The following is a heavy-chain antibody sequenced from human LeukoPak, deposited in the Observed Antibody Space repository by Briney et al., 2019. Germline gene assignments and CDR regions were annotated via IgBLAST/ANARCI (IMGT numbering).Heavy chain of an antibody. V-gene: IGHV1-2*02. Sequence: ASVKVSCKASGYTFTGYYMHWARQAPGQGLEWMGWINPNSGGTNYAQKFQGRVTMTRDTSISTAYMELSRLRSDDTAVYYCAREDCSSTSCYGYGMDVWGQETTVTVSS. CDR2: INPNSGGT. J-gene: IGHJ6*02. D-gene: IGHD2-2*01. CDR1: GYTFTGYY. CDR3: AREDCSSTSCYGYGMDV.